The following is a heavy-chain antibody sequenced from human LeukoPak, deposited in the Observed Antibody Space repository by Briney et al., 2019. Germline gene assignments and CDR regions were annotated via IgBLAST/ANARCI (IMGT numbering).Heavy chain of an antibody. CDR3: AKDSASYGRFDY. Sequence: GGSLRLSCAASGFTFSNYWMCWVRQAPGKGLERVANIKQDGSEKYYVDSVKGRFTISRDNAKNSLYLQMNSLRAEDTAVYFCAKDSASYGRFDYWGQGTLVTVSS. V-gene: IGHV3-7*05. D-gene: IGHD5-18*01. CDR1: GFTFSNYW. J-gene: IGHJ4*02. CDR2: IKQDGSEK.